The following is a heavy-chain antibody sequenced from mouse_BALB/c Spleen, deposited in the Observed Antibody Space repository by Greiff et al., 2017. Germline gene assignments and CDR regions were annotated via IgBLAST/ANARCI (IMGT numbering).Heavy chain of an antibody. V-gene: IGHV1-14*01. J-gene: IGHJ2*01. D-gene: IGHD3-1*01. Sequence: LQESGPELVKPGASVKMSCKASGYTFTSYVMHWVKQKPGQSLEWIGYINPYNDGTKYNEKFKGKATLTSDKSSSTAYMELSSLTSEDSAVYYCARSSGYDYFDYWGQGTTLTVSS. CDR1: GYTFTSYV. CDR2: INPYNDGT. CDR3: ARSSGYDYFDY.